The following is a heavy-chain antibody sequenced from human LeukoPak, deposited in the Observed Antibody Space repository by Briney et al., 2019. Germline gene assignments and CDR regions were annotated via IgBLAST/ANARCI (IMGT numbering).Heavy chain of an antibody. D-gene: IGHD6-13*01. V-gene: IGHV3-33*01. CDR1: GFPFSGSG. CDR2: IWYDGSHQ. CDR3: ARDHRYSSSWSFDY. Sequence: GGSLRLSCAASGFPFSGSGMHWVRQAPGKGLEWVAVIWYDGSHQYYADSVKGRFTISRDNSKNTLDLQMNSLRAEDTAVYYCARDHRYSSSWSFDYWGQGTLVTVSS. J-gene: IGHJ4*02.